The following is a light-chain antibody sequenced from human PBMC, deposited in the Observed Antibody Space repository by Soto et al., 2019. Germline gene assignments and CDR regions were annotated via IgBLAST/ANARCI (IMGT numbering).Light chain of an antibody. Sequence: EIVLTQSPGTLSLSPGERATLSCRASQSVSSSYLAWYQQKPGQAPRLLIYGASSRATGIPDRFSGSGSGTDFTLTISRLEPEDFAVYYSKQYGSSPKTFGQGTKVEIK. V-gene: IGKV3-20*01. J-gene: IGKJ1*01. CDR1: QSVSSSY. CDR3: KQYGSSPKT. CDR2: GAS.